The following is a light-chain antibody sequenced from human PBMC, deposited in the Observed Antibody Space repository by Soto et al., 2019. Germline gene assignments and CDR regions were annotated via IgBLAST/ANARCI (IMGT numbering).Light chain of an antibody. Sequence: AIRMTQSPSSLSASTGDRVTITCRASQGISSYLAWYQQKPGKAPKLLIYAASTLQSGVPSRFSGSGSGTDFTLTISFLQSEDFATYYGQQYYSYPRTFGGGTKVEIK. CDR1: QGISSY. J-gene: IGKJ4*01. V-gene: IGKV1-8*01. CDR3: QQYYSYPRT. CDR2: AAS.